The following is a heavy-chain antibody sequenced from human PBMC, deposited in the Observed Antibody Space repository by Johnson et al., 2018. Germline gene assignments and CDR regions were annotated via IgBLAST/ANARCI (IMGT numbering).Heavy chain of an antibody. CDR1: GFTFSSYG. CDR2: ISYDGSNK. Sequence: QLVQSGGGVVQPGXSLRLSCAASGFTFSSYGMHWVRQAPGKGLEWVAVISYDGSNKYYADSVKGRFTISRDNSKNTLYLQMNSLRPEDTAVYYCAKQGVRGSWYSYYYYYMDVWGKGTTVTVSS. V-gene: IGHV3-30*18. CDR3: AKQGVRGSWYSYYYYYMDV. J-gene: IGHJ6*03. D-gene: IGHD6-13*01.